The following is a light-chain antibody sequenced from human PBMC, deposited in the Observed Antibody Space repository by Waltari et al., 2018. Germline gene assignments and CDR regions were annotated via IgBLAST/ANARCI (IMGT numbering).Light chain of an antibody. CDR3: HSRETFSTRL. CDR1: SLRRYY. CDR2: DPD. V-gene: IGLV3-19*01. Sequence: SSDLTQDPSLSVALGQTVRITCQGDSLRRYYASWYQQRQGHAPLLVLYDPDNRPSGIPDRFSGSTSGNTASLTITGAQAEDEADYYCHSRETFSTRLFGGGTRLTV. J-gene: IGLJ2*01.